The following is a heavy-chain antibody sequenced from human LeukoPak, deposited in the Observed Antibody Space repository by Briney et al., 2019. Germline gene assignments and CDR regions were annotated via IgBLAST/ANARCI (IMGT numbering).Heavy chain of an antibody. Sequence: GASVKVSCKASGGTFSSYAISWVRQAPGQGLEWMGGIIPIFGTANYAQKFQGRVTITADKSTSTAYMELSSLRSEDTAVYYCATSEPDWGNYYYYYYYMDVWGKGTTVTVSS. J-gene: IGHJ6*03. D-gene: IGHD7-27*01. V-gene: IGHV1-69*06. CDR3: ATSEPDWGNYYYYYYYMDV. CDR2: IIPIFGTA. CDR1: GGTFSSYA.